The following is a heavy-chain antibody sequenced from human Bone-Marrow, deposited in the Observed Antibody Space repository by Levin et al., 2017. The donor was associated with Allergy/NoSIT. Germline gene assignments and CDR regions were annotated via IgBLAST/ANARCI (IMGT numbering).Heavy chain of an antibody. D-gene: IGHD3-3*01. V-gene: IGHV3-9*01. CDR3: AKDFYYDFWAGYPDY. CDR2: ISWRSNSV. CDR1: GFNFNDYA. J-gene: IGHJ4*02. Sequence: SLKISCAASGFNFNDYAMHWVRQVPGKGLEWVAGISWRSNSVGYADSVRGRFTISRDNAKNSLYLEMNSLRPEDSALYYCAKDFYYDFWAGYPDYWGQGTLVTVSS.